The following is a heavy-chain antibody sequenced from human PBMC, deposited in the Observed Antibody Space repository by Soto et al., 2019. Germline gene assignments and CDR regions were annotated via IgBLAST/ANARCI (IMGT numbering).Heavy chain of an antibody. CDR3: AREGNVLAWFDP. D-gene: IGHD1-1*01. J-gene: IGHJ5*02. V-gene: IGHV4-30-4*02. CDR1: GGSISSGDYH. Sequence: SETLSLTFTVSGGSISSGDYHWSLIRQHPAMGLEWIGYIDSSGRNSHKTHLKTRVNISVDTSQNQFSLKLSSVTAADTAVYYCAREGNVLAWFDPWGQGTLVTVSS. CDR2: IDSSGRN.